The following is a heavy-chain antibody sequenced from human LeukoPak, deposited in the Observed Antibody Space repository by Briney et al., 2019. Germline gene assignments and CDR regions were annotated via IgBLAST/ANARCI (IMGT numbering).Heavy chain of an antibody. CDR2: ISWNSGSI. CDR3: AKLSSSSKDYGMDV. V-gene: IGHV3-9*01. D-gene: IGHD6-6*01. CDR1: GFTFDDYA. J-gene: IGHJ6*02. Sequence: GGSLRLSCAASGFTFDDYAMHWVRQAPGKGLEWVSGISWNSGSIGYADFVKGRFTISRDNAKNSLYLQMNSLRAEDTALYYCAKLSSSSKDYGMDVWGQGTTVTVSS.